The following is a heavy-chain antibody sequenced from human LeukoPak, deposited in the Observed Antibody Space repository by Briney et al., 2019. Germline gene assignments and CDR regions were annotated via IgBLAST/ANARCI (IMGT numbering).Heavy chain of an antibody. J-gene: IGHJ4*02. CDR1: GSTFSSTW. CDR3: AYTVTTGY. V-gene: IGHV3-74*01. D-gene: IGHD4-11*01. CDR2: ITSDGRST. Sequence: GGSLRLSCVVSGSTFSSTWMHWVRQAPGKGLVWVSRITSDGRSTSYADSVKGRFTISRDNAKNSLYLQMNSLRAEDTAVYYCAYTVTTGYWGQGTLVTVSS.